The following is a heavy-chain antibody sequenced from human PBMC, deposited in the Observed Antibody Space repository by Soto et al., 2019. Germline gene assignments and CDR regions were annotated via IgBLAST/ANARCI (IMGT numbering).Heavy chain of an antibody. J-gene: IGHJ5*02. Sequence: PSETLSLTCAASGVSIGTGGWWSWVRQPPGKGLEWIAEFFHDGNTNYSPSLKSRVTISVDKSQNQFSLNVYSVTAADTAVYYCARHEGWTGPDQWGQGTLVTVSS. V-gene: IGHV4-4*02. CDR3: ARHEGWTGPDQ. D-gene: IGHD2-8*02. CDR1: GVSIGTGGW. CDR2: FFHDGNT.